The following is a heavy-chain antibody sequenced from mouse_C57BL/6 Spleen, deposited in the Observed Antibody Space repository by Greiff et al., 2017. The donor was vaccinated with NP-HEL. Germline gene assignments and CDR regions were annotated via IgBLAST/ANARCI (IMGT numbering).Heavy chain of an antibody. D-gene: IGHD2-4*01. Sequence: EVKVVESGGGLVKPGGSLKLSCAASGFTFSSYAMSWVRQTPEKRLEWVATISDGGSYTYYPDNVKGRFTISRDNAKNNLYLQMSHLKSEDTAMYYCARFDSPYYFDYWGQGTTLTVSS. CDR3: ARFDSPYYFDY. J-gene: IGHJ2*01. V-gene: IGHV5-4*03. CDR1: GFTFSSYA. CDR2: ISDGGSYT.